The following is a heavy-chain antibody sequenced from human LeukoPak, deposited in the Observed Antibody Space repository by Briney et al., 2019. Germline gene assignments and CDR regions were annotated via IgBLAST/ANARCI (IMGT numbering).Heavy chain of an antibody. CDR3: ATERLKHFEH. J-gene: IGHJ4*02. D-gene: IGHD3-16*01. CDR2: ITRDGGST. CDR1: GFSFYDYT. Sequence: PGGSLRLSCAASGFSFYDYTLHWVRQSPGKGPEWVSLITRDGGSTMYADSVKGRFTISRDTSTNSLFLEMNSLRVEDTALYYCATERLKHFEHWGQGTLVTVSS. V-gene: IGHV3-43*01.